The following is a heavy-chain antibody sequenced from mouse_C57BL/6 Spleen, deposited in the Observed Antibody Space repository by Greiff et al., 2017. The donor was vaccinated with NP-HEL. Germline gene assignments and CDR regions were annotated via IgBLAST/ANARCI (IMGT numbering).Heavy chain of an antibody. Sequence: EVMLVESGGGLVKPGGSLKLSCAASGFTFSSYAMSWVRQTPEKRLEWVATISDGGSYTYYPDNVKGRFTISRDNAKNNLYLQMSHLKSEDTAMYYCARDRGSLTFYAMDYWGQGTSVTVSS. V-gene: IGHV5-4*01. CDR3: ARDRGSLTFYAMDY. J-gene: IGHJ4*01. CDR2: ISDGGSYT. D-gene: IGHD4-1*01. CDR1: GFTFSSYA.